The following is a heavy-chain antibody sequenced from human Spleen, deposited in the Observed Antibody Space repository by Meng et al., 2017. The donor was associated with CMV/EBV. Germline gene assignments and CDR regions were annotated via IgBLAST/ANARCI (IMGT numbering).Heavy chain of an antibody. D-gene: IGHD3-10*02. CDR3: ARGLGYARGTALGY. J-gene: IGHJ4*02. CDR1: GFAFTSHF. V-gene: IGHV1-46*01. CDR2: INPSDGST. Sequence: SGFAFTSHFMHWVRQAPGQGLEWMGIINPSDGSTTYAQRFQGRITMTRDTSTGTVYLRLSSLRSEDTAVYYCARGLGYARGTALGYWGQGTLVTVSS.